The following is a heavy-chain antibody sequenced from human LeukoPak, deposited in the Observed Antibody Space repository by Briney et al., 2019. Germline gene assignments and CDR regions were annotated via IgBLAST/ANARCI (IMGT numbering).Heavy chain of an antibody. J-gene: IGHJ4*02. V-gene: IGHV4-4*07. CDR1: GGSISSYY. Sequence: SETLSLTCTVSGGSISSYYWSWIRQPAGKGLEWIGRIYTSGSTNYNPSLKSRVTMSVDTSKNQFSLRLSSVTAADTAVYYCASVNYYDSSGYDRTDDYWGQGTLVTVSS. CDR3: ASVNYYDSSGYDRTDDY. D-gene: IGHD3-22*01. CDR2: IYTSGST.